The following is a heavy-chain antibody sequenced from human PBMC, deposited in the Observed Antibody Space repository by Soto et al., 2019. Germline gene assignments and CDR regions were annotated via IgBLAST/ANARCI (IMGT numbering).Heavy chain of an antibody. CDR1: GYSFTSYW. D-gene: IGHD2-2*01. J-gene: IGHJ6*03. CDR3: ARIGIVVVPAATRSYYYYMDV. Sequence: GESLKISCKGSGYSFTSYWIGWVRQMPGKGLEWMGIIYPGDSDTRYSPSFQGQVTISADKSISTAYLQWSSLKASDTAMYYCARIGIVVVPAATRSYYYYMDVWGKGTTVTVSS. CDR2: IYPGDSDT. V-gene: IGHV5-51*01.